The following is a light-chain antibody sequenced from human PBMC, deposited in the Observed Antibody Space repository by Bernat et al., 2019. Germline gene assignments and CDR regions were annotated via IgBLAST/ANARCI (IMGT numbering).Light chain of an antibody. CDR1: SSDVGSYNL. V-gene: IGLV2-23*02. CDR2: EVS. Sequence: QSALTQPASVSGSPGQSITISCTGTSSDVGSYNLVSWYQQHPGKAPKLMIYEVSKRPSGVSNRFSGSKSGNTASVTISGLQAEDEADYYCCSYAGSGTLVFGGGTKVTVL. CDR3: CSYAGSGTLV. J-gene: IGLJ2*01.